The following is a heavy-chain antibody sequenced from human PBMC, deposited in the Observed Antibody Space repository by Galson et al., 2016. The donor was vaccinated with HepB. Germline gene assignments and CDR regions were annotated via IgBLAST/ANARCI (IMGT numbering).Heavy chain of an antibody. CDR3: ARRRSTGRYCTNGICYTFDY. V-gene: IGHV4-39*01. CDR1: GDSIRDIGYY. J-gene: IGHJ4*02. Sequence: SETLSLTCDVSGDSIRDIGYYWGWIRQPPGKGLEWIATIHYSGSTYYNPSLKSLVTISVDTSKNQFSLNLSSVTAADTAVYFCARRRSTGRYCTNGICYTFDYWGQGTLVTVSS. D-gene: IGHD2-8*01. CDR2: IHYSGST.